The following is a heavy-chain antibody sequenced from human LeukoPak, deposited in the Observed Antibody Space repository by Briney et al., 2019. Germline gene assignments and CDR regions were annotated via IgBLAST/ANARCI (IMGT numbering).Heavy chain of an antibody. CDR2: IYYSGST. CDR3: ARSRGDYDFWSGWFDP. CDR1: GGSISSYY. V-gene: IGHV4-59*08. D-gene: IGHD3-3*01. J-gene: IGHJ5*02. Sequence: PSETLSPTCTVSGGSISSYYWSWIRQPPGKGLEWIGYIYYSGSTNYNPSLKSRVTISVDTSKNQFSLKLSSVTAADTAVYYCARSRGDYDFWSGWFDPWGQGTLVTVSS.